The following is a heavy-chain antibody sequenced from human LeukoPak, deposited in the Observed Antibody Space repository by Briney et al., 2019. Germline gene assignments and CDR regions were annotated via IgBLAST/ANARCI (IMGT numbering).Heavy chain of an antibody. CDR3: AKDYGDYENHDY. J-gene: IGHJ4*02. CDR1: GFTLSSYA. CDR2: ISVSGNT. Sequence: GGSLRLSCAASGFTLSSYAMSWVRQAPGKGLEWVSAISVSGNTYHADSVKGRFTISRDSSKNTLYLQVNSLRAEDTAVYYCAKDYGDYENHDYWGQGTLVTVSS. D-gene: IGHD4-17*01. V-gene: IGHV3-23*01.